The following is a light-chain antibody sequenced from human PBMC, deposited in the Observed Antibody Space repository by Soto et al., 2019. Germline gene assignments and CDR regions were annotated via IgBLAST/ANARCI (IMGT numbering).Light chain of an antibody. CDR2: GAS. CDR3: QQSSAWPPIT. V-gene: IGKV3-15*01. J-gene: IGKJ5*01. Sequence: EIVMTQSPGTLYVSPGERATLSCRASQSISSNLAWYQQRPGQPPRLLIYGASNRATGIPARFSGSGSGTAFNLTISSLQSEDFAVYYCQQSSAWPPITFGQGTRLEVK. CDR1: QSISSN.